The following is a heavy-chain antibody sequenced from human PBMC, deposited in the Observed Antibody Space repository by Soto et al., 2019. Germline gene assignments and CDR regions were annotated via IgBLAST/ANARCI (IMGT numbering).Heavy chain of an antibody. CDR1: GFTFSSYA. D-gene: IGHD1-26*01. J-gene: IGHJ6*02. V-gene: IGHV3-30-3*01. CDR2: ISYDGSNK. CDR3: ARGGSGSDAYYGMYV. Sequence: QVQLVESGGGVVQPGRSLRLSCAASGFTFSSYAVHWVRQAPGKGLEWVAVISYDGSNKYYADSVKGRFTISRDNSKNTLYLQMNSLRAEATAVYYCARGGSGSDAYYGMYVWGHGTTVTVSS.